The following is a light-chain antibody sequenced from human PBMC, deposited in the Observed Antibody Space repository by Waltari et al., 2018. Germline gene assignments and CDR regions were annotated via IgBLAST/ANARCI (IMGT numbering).Light chain of an antibody. Sequence: EMVMTQSPTTLSVSPGERVALSCRASESVATSLAWYQQIPGQAPRLLIYDASTRATNVSVRFSGSGSGTEFTLTITSLQSEDFADYYCQQCNKWPPTFGGGTKVEIK. V-gene: IGKV3-15*01. CDR2: DAS. CDR3: QQCNKWPPT. J-gene: IGKJ4*01. CDR1: ESVATS.